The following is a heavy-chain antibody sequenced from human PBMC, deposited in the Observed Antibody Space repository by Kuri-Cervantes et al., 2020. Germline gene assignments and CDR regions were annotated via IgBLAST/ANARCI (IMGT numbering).Heavy chain of an antibody. V-gene: IGHV3-7*01. D-gene: IGHD3-22*01. CDR3: ARDPWYENSAYYYGAFDI. CDR2: IKPDGSDK. Sequence: ESLKISCAASGFTFSSHWMSWVRQAPGKGLEWLANIKPDGSDKYYVDSVEGRFTISRDNAENSLSLQMNSLRAEDTAVYYCARDPWYENSAYYYGAFDIWGRGTMVTVSS. J-gene: IGHJ3*02. CDR1: GFTFSSHW.